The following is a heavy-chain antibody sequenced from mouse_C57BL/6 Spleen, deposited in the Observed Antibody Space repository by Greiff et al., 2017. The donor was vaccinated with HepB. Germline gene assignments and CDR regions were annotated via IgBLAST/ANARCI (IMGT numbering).Heavy chain of an antibody. CDR1: GYTFTDYN. V-gene: IGHV1-18*01. Sequence: VQLKESGPELVKPGASVKIPCKASGYTFTDYNMDWVKQSHGKSLEWIGDINPNNGGTIYNQKFKGKATLTVDKSSSTAYMELRSLTSEDTAVYYCASSIYYDYDRAYWGQGTLVTVSA. CDR3: ASSIYYDYDRAY. J-gene: IGHJ3*01. CDR2: INPNNGGT. D-gene: IGHD2-4*01.